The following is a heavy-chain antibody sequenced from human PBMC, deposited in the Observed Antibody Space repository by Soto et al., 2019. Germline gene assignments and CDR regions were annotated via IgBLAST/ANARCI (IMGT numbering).Heavy chain of an antibody. CDR3: ARGGYYDFWSGYYTAPYYYYYGMDV. CDR1: GFTFSSYA. V-gene: IGHV3-30-3*01. J-gene: IGHJ6*02. Sequence: PGGSLRLSCAASGFTFSSYAMHWARQAPGKGLEWVAVISYDGSNKYCADSVKGRFTISRDNSKNTLYLQMNSLRAEDTAVYYCARGGYYDFWSGYYTAPYYYYYGMDVWGQGTTVTVSS. D-gene: IGHD3-3*01. CDR2: ISYDGSNK.